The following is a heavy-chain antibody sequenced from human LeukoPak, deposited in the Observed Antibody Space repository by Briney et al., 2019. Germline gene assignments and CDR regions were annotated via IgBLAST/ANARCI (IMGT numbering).Heavy chain of an antibody. CDR2: IYDSGST. Sequence: PSETLSFTCTVSGGSISSHYWSWIRQPRGKGLEWIGYIYDSGSTNYNPSLKSRVTISVDTSKNQFSLKLSSVTAADTAVYYCARLLCGGYSNDYWGQGTLVTVSS. CDR1: GGSISSHY. CDR3: ARLLCGGYSNDY. D-gene: IGHD5-12*01. J-gene: IGHJ4*02. V-gene: IGHV4-59*08.